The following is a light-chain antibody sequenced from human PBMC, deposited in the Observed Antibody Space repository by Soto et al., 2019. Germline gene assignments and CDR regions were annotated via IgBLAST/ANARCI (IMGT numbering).Light chain of an antibody. CDR2: DVS. CDR3: NSYHSNNTYV. V-gene: IGLV2-14*03. J-gene: IGLJ1*01. Sequence: QSALTQPASVSGSPGQAITISCSGTSSDVGAFNYVSWYQQHPGKAPKLMIYDVSNRPSGVSNRFSGSKSGNTASLTISGLRAEDEAAYSCNSYHSNNTYVFGTGTKVTVL. CDR1: SSDVGAFNY.